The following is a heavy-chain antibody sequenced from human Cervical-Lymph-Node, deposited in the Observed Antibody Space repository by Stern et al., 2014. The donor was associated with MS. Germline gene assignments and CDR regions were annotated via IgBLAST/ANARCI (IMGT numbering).Heavy chain of an antibody. CDR3: ATTRWDLFTWNWFDP. D-gene: IGHD1-26*01. CDR2: IHDSGST. J-gene: IGHJ5*02. Sequence: QVQLVQSGPGLVKPSQTLSLTCTVSGGSISSSGYYWSWIRQPADKGLEWIGRIHDSGSTYYNPSLTSRVTISMDTAQNPFSLKLPSVTAADTAVYYCATTRWDLFTWNWFDPWGQGTLVTVSS. CDR1: GGSISSSGYY. V-gene: IGHV4-61*02.